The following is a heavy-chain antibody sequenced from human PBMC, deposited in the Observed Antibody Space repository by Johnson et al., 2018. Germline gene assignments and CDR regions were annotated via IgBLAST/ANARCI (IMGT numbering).Heavy chain of an antibody. CDR2: IASDSSTI. V-gene: IGHV3-48*02. D-gene: IGHD2/OR15-2a*01. CDR1: GIIFSSYS. CDR3: VGDMETSYDSRHGEL. Sequence: EVQLVETGGGWVQPGGSLRLSCEASGIIFSSYSINWVRQAPGKGLDWVAYIASDSSTILYGDSVGGRFTISRDKTKNSAYLQKNNMRDADTAVYYCVGDMETSYDSRHGELWGQGTLVTVSS. J-gene: IGHJ4*02.